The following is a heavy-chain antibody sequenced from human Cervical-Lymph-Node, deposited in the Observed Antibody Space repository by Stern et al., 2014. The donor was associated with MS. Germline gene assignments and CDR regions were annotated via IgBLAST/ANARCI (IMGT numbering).Heavy chain of an antibody. V-gene: IGHV1-46*01. Sequence: VQLLESGAEVKKPGASVKVSCKASGYTFPSPYMHWVRQAPGQGLEWVGIINPSGDSASYAQKFQGRVTMTRDTSTSTVYMELSSLRSEDTAVYYCASGTGSKRPTGNYWGQGTLVTVSS. CDR2: INPSGDSA. D-gene: IGHD3/OR15-3a*01. J-gene: IGHJ4*02. CDR1: GYTFPSPY. CDR3: ASGTGSKRPTGNY.